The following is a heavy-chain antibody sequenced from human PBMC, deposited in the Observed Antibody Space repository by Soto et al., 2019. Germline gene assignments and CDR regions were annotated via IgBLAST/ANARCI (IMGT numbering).Heavy chain of an antibody. D-gene: IGHD2-2*01. CDR2: IYYSGST. CDR3: ERSIVGYCSGTSCYGMAV. V-gene: IGHV4-39*01. J-gene: IGHJ6*02. Sequence: PSENPALTSTVSCGSISSSSYYWGWIRQPPGKGLEWIGSIYYSGSTYYNPSLKSRVTISVDTSKNQLSMKLRSGTAPHTAVSYCERSIVGYCSGTSCYGMAVCCQGTSVS. CDR1: CGSISSSSYY.